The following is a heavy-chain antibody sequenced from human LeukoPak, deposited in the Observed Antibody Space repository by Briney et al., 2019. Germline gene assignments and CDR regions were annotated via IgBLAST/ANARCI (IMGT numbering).Heavy chain of an antibody. J-gene: IGHJ4*02. CDR3: ARDAASGSVPGGFDY. Sequence: SETLSLTCTVSGGSISSYYWSWIRQPPGKGLEWIGYIYYSGSTNYNPSLKSRVTISVDTSKNQFSLKLSSVTAADTAVYYCARDAASGSVPGGFDYWGQGTLVTVSS. CDR1: GGSISSYY. D-gene: IGHD1-26*01. CDR2: IYYSGST. V-gene: IGHV4-59*01.